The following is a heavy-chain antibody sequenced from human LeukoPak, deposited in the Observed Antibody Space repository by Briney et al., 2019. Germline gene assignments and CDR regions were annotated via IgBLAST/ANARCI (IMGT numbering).Heavy chain of an antibody. Sequence: ASVKVSCKASGYTSTGYYMHWVRQAPGQGLEWMGWINPNSGGTNYAQKFQGRVTMTRDTSISTAYMELSRLRSDDTAVYYCARRRNPIVVVPAAVSPWFDPWGQGTLVTVSS. V-gene: IGHV1-2*02. CDR2: INPNSGGT. D-gene: IGHD2-2*01. J-gene: IGHJ5*02. CDR3: ARRRNPIVVVPAAVSPWFDP. CDR1: GYTSTGYY.